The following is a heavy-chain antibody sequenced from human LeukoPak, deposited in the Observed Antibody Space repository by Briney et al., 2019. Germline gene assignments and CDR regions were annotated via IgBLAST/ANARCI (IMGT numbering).Heavy chain of an antibody. CDR1: GGSISSYY. J-gene: IGHJ4*02. Sequence: SETLSLTCTVSGGSISSYYWSWIRQPPGKGLEWIGYSYYGGSTTCNPSLKSRATISLDTSKNQFSLRLTSVTAADTAVYYCARNGGGYSYEAWGQGILVTVSS. CDR2: SYYGGST. V-gene: IGHV4-59*08. CDR3: ARNGGGYSYEA. D-gene: IGHD5-18*01.